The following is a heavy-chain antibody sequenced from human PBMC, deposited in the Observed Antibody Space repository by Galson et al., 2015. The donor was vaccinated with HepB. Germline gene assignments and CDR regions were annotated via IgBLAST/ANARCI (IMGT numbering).Heavy chain of an antibody. J-gene: IGHJ6*03. V-gene: IGHV3-21*01. D-gene: IGHD6-19*01. CDR2: ISSSSSSYI. CDR3: AREVEYSSGWYVGAPMDV. CDR1: GFTFSSYS. Sequence: SLRLSCAASGFTFSSYSMNWVCQAPGKGLEWVSSISSSSSSYIYYADSVKGRFTISRDNAKNSLYLQMNSLRAEDTAVYYCAREVEYSSGWYVGAPMDVWGKGTTVTVSS.